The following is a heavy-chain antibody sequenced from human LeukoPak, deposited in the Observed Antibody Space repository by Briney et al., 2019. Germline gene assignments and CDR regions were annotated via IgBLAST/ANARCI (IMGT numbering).Heavy chain of an antibody. J-gene: IGHJ4*02. CDR2: IIPIFGTA. CDR3: AREAHTVRNYYDSSGYYPLRY. D-gene: IGHD3-22*01. CDR1: GGTFSSYA. Sequence: SVKVSCKASGGTFSSYAISWVRQAPGQGLEWMGGIIPIFGTANYAQKIQGRVTITTDESTSTAYMELSSLRSEDTAVYYCAREAHTVRNYYDSSGYYPLRYWGQGTLVTVSS. V-gene: IGHV1-69*05.